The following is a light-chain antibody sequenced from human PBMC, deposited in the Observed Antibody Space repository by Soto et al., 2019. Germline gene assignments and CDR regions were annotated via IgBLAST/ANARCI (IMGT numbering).Light chain of an antibody. V-gene: IGKV3-11*01. Sequence: EIVLTQSPATLSLSPGERATLSCRASQSLFSYLPWFQQKPGQAPRLLIYDASNRATGIPARFSGSGSGTDFTLTISSLEPEDFAVYYCQQRRNLPWTFGPGTKVDIK. CDR2: DAS. CDR3: QQRRNLPWT. CDR1: QSLFSY. J-gene: IGKJ3*01.